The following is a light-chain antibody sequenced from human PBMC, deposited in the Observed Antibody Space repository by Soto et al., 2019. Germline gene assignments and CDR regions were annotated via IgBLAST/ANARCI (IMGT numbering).Light chain of an antibody. J-gene: IGKJ2*01. CDR2: EAS. CDR1: HSIGTW. Sequence: DIQMTQSPSTLSASVGDRVSITCRASHSIGTWLAWHQQKPGKAPKSLLNEASNLETVVPSRFNGSGSGTEFTLTIKNLQPNDFATYFCQQYNTYPYTFGQGTKLEIK. V-gene: IGKV1-5*03. CDR3: QQYNTYPYT.